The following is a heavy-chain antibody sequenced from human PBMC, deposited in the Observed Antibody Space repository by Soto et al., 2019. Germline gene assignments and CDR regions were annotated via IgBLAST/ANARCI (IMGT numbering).Heavy chain of an antibody. CDR1: GFTFSTYA. CDR3: AKGGGSCCFDN. CDR2: ISGSGGNST. V-gene: IGHV3-23*01. D-gene: IGHD2-15*01. Sequence: EVQLLESGGGLVQPGGSLRLSCAASGFTFSTYAMSWVRQAPGKGLEWVSAISGSGGNSTFYGDSVKGRFTISRDNSKITLYLQMNSLGAEDTAVYYCAKGGGSCCFDNWGQGTLVTVSS. J-gene: IGHJ4*02.